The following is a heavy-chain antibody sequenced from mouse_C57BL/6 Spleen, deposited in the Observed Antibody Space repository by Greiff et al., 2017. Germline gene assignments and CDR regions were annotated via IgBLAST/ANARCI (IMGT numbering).Heavy chain of an antibody. D-gene: IGHD2-5*01. J-gene: IGHJ4*01. V-gene: IGHV1-61*01. CDR2: IYPSDSET. Sequence: VQLQQPGAELVRPGSSVKMSCKASGYTFTSYWMDWVKQRPGQGLEWIGNIYPSDSETNYNQKFKDKATLTVEKSSSTAYMQLSSLTSDDSAVYYCAKDCSNYVSMDYWGQGTPVTVSA. CDR3: AKDCSNYVSMDY. CDR1: GYTFTSYW.